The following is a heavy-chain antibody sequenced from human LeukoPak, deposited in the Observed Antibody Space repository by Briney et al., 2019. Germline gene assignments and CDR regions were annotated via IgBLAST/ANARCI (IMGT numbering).Heavy chain of an antibody. D-gene: IGHD2-2*01. J-gene: IGHJ6*03. V-gene: IGHV3-20*04. CDR3: ARGVAAEKYQPPYYYMDV. CDR2: INWNGGST. Sequence: PGGSLRLSCAASGFIYADHGMTWVRQVPGKALEWVSGINWNGGSTGYVGSVKGRFTISRDNAKNVLFLQMNNLRAEDTAFYYCARGVAAEKYQPPYYYMDVWGKGTTVTVSS. CDR1: GFIYADHG.